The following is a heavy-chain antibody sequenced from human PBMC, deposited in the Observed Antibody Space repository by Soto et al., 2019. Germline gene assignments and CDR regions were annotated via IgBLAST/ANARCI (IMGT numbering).Heavy chain of an antibody. J-gene: IGHJ4*02. CDR2: IYYSGST. CDR3: ARVPPNYDYVWGSYRYTYSYYFDY. CDR1: GGSISSGDYY. D-gene: IGHD3-16*02. V-gene: IGHV4-30-4*01. Sequence: PSETLSLTCTVSGGSISSGDYYWSWIRQPPGKGLEWIGYIYYSGSTYYTPSLKSRVTISVDTSKNQFSLKLRSVTAADTAVYYCARVPPNYDYVWGSYRYTYSYYFDYWGQGTLVTVSS.